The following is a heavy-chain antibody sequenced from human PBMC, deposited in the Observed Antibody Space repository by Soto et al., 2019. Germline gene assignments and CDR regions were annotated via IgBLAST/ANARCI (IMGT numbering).Heavy chain of an antibody. Sequence: GESLKISCKGSGCSFTSYWIGWVRQMPGKGLEWMGIIYPGDSDTRYSPPFQGQVTISADKSISTAYLQWSSLKASDTAMYYCARLDSSGSVRLDYYGMDVWGQGTTVTVSS. CDR2: IYPGDSDT. J-gene: IGHJ6*02. V-gene: IGHV5-51*01. CDR3: ARLDSSGSVRLDYYGMDV. D-gene: IGHD6-19*01. CDR1: GCSFTSYW.